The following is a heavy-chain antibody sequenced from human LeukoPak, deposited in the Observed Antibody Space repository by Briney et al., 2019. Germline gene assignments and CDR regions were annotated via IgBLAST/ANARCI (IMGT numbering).Heavy chain of an antibody. D-gene: IGHD1-1*01. J-gene: IGHJ4*02. CDR1: GFAFSSYG. CDR3: AKDRTTDGATTYYFDY. Sequence: GRSLRLSCAASGFAFSSYGMHWVRQAPGKGLEWVAVISYDGSNKYYADSVKGRFTISRDNSKSTLYLQMNSLRAEDTAVYYCAKDRTTDGATTYYFDYWGQGTLVTVSS. V-gene: IGHV3-30*18. CDR2: ISYDGSNK.